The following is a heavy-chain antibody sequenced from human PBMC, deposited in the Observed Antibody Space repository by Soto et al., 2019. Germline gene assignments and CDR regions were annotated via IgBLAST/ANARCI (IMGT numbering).Heavy chain of an antibody. CDR2: IYPGESDT. CDR1: GYRFSNYW. Sequence: PGESLKISRKGSGYRFSNYWIGWVRQMPGKGLEWMAIIYPGESDTRYSPSFQGQVSITADKSISTAYLRWSSLEASDTAMYYCARRGVNSGFFLSDDPFDVWGTGTMVTVSS. CDR3: ARRGVNSGFFLSDDPFDV. D-gene: IGHD3-22*01. J-gene: IGHJ3*01. V-gene: IGHV5-51*01.